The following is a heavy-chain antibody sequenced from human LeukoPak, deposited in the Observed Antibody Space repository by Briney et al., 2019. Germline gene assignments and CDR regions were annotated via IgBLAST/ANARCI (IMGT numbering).Heavy chain of an antibody. CDR1: GYTFTNYG. J-gene: IGHJ4*02. CDR3: ARVLGYCGRDCYPLDY. D-gene: IGHD2-21*02. Sequence: GASVKISCKTSGYTFTNYGLSWVRQAPGQGLEWMGWISTYNGNSEYPQKLQGRVTLTTDTSTTTGYMELRSLRSDDTAAYYCARVLGYCGRDCYPLDYWGQGTLVTVSS. CDR2: ISTYNGNS. V-gene: IGHV1-18*01.